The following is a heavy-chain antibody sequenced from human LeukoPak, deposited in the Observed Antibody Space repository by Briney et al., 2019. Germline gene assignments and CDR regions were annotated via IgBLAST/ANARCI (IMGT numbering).Heavy chain of an antibody. CDR3: TTDSGSYLGDAFDI. D-gene: IGHD1-26*01. CDR2: IKSKTDGGTT. CDR1: GFTFSNAW. J-gene: IGHJ3*02. V-gene: IGHV3-15*01. Sequence: GRSLRLSCAASGFTFSNAWVSWVRQAPGKGLEWVGRIKSKTDGGTTDYAAPVKGRFTISRDDSKNTLYLQMNSLKTEDTAVYYCTTDSGSYLGDAFDIWGQGTMVTVSS.